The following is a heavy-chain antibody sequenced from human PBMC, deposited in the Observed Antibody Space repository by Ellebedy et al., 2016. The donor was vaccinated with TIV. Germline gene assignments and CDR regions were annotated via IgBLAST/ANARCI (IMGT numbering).Heavy chain of an antibody. V-gene: IGHV4-39*07. CDR2: IHYSGST. Sequence: MPSETLSLTCTASGGSVSSSSHHWGWIRQPPGKGLEWIGSIHYSGSTHYNPSLKSRVTISVETSKNQFSLKLSSVTAADTAVYYCARIVGATGAFDIWGQGTMVTISS. J-gene: IGHJ3*02. CDR3: ARIVGATGAFDI. D-gene: IGHD1-26*01. CDR1: GGSVSSSSHH.